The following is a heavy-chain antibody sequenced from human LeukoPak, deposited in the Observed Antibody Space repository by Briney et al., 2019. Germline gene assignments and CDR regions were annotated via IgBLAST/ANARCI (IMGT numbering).Heavy chain of an antibody. CDR1: GFTFTSSA. D-gene: IGHD6-13*01. V-gene: IGHV1-58*01. CDR2: IVVGSGNT. Sequence: SVKVSCKASGFTFTSSAVQWVRQARGQRLEWIGWIVVGSGNTNYAQKFQERVTITRDMSTSTAYMELSSLRSEDTAVYYRAASGSSSWYYYYYGMDVWGQGTTVTVSS. CDR3: AASGSSSWYYYYYGMDV. J-gene: IGHJ6*02.